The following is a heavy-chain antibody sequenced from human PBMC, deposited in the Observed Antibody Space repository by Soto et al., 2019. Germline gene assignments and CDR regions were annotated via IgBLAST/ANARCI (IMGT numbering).Heavy chain of an antibody. CDR3: ARDRYYDSSGRSFDY. D-gene: IGHD3-22*01. J-gene: IGHJ4*02. CDR2: IYHSGST. V-gene: IGHV4-4*02. Sequence: SETLSLTCAVSGGSISSSNWWSWVRHPPGKGLEWIGEIYHSGSTNYNPSLKSRVTISVDKSKNQFSLKLSSVTAADTAAYYCARDRYYDSSGRSFDYWGQGTLVTVS. CDR1: GGSISSSNW.